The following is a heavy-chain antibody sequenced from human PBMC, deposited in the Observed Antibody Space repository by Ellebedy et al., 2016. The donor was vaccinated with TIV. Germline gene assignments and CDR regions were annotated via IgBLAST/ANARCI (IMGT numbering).Heavy chain of an antibody. J-gene: IGHJ5*02. CDR1: GFTFSSDS. V-gene: IGHV3-23*01. D-gene: IGHD1-7*01. CDR2: ISGSGGST. Sequence: GESLKISCAASGFTFSSDSMTWVRQAPGKGLEWVSVISGSGGSTYYADSVKGRFTISRDNSKDTLYLQMNSLRVEDTAVYYCNWYYYNRFDPWGQGTLVTVSS. CDR3: NWYYYNRFDP.